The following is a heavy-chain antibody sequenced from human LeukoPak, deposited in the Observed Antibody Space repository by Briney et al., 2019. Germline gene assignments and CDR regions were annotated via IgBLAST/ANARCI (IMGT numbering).Heavy chain of an antibody. Sequence: GGSLRLSCAASGFTFSSYEMNWVRQAPGKGLEWVSGISWNSGSIGYADSVKGRFTISRDNAKNSLYLQMNSLRAEDTALYYCAKDKNWNYYYGMDVWGQGTTVTVS. CDR2: ISWNSGSI. D-gene: IGHD1-1*01. J-gene: IGHJ6*02. CDR3: AKDKNWNYYYGMDV. V-gene: IGHV3-9*01. CDR1: GFTFSSYE.